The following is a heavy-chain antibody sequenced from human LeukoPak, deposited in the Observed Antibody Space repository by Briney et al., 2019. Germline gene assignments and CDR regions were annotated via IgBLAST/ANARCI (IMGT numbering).Heavy chain of an antibody. V-gene: IGHV3-23*01. D-gene: IGHD3-10*02. J-gene: IGHJ6*04. CDR2: FSGSGVST. Sequence: PGGSLRLSCAASGFTLRNYAMSWVRQAPGKGLEWVSAFSGSGVSTHYADSVKGRFTISRDSAKNSLYLQMNSLRAEDTAVYYCAELGITMIGGVWGKGTTVTISS. CDR1: GFTLRNYA. CDR3: AELGITMIGGV.